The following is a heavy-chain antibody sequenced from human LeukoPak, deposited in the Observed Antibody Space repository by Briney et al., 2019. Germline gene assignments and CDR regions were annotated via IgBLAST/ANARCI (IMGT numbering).Heavy chain of an antibody. V-gene: IGHV3-23*01. CDR3: AREVRGYYFDY. CDR1: GFTFSSYA. D-gene: IGHD3-22*01. J-gene: IGHJ4*02. Sequence: GGSLRLSCAASGFTFSSYAMSWVRQAPRRGLEWVSAISGSGGSTYYADSVKGRFTISIDNSKNTLYLQMNSLRAEDTAVYYCAREVRGYYFDYWGQGTLVTVSS. CDR2: ISGSGGST.